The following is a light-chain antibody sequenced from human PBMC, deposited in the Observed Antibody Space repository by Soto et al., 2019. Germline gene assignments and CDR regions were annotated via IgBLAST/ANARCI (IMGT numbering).Light chain of an antibody. CDR3: QHYNNCPIT. CDR2: GAS. J-gene: IGKJ3*01. CDR1: QSVSGN. Sequence: EIVMTQSPATLSVSPGERATLSCRASQSVSGNLAWYQQKPGQAPRLLIYGASTRATAIPARFSGSGSGTEFTLTVSSLQSEDFAGYYCQHYNNCPITFGPGTKVDIK. V-gene: IGKV3-15*01.